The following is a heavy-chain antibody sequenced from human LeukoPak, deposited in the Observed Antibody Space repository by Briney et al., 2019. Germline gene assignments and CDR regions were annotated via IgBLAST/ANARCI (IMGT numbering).Heavy chain of an antibody. Sequence: GASVKVSCKASGYTFTSYYMHWVRQAPGQGLEWMGIINPSGGSTSYAQKFQGRVTMTRDTSTSTVYMELSSLRSEDTAVYYCARDPVGSYYYDSSGYSSGPFDYWGQGTLVTVSS. CDR2: INPSGGST. D-gene: IGHD3-22*01. CDR3: ARDPVGSYYYDSSGYSSGPFDY. J-gene: IGHJ4*02. V-gene: IGHV1-46*01. CDR1: GYTFTSYY.